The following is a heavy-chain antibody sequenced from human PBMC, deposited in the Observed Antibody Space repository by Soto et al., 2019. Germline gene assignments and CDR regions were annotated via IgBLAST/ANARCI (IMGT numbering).Heavy chain of an antibody. D-gene: IGHD1-1*01. Sequence: SETLSLTCTVSGGSISSYYWSWIRQPPGKGLEWIGNIYYSGSTNYNPSLKSRVTISVDTSKNQFSLKLSSVTAADTAVYYCARVLRTSRLWNPHLHRWFDPWGQGTLVTVSS. CDR1: GGSISSYY. V-gene: IGHV4-59*01. CDR2: IYYSGST. J-gene: IGHJ5*02. CDR3: ARVLRTSRLWNPHLHRWFDP.